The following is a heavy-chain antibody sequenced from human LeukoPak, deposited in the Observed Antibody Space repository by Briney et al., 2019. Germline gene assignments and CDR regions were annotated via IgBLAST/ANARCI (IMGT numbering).Heavy chain of an antibody. V-gene: IGHV3-30*02. CDR2: IRYDGSNK. D-gene: IGHD5-18*01. CDR3: ARETRAYTSDYSDDWYFFDY. J-gene: IGHJ4*02. Sequence: GGSLRLSCAASGFIFSDYVMNWLRQAPGKGLEWVAFIRYDGSNKYYADSVKGRFTISRDNSKNTLYLQMNSLRAEDTAVYYCARETRAYTSDYSDDWYFFDYWGQGALVTVSS. CDR1: GFIFSDYV.